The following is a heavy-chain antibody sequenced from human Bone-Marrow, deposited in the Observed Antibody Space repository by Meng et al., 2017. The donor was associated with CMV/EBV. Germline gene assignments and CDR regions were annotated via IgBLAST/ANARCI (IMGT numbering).Heavy chain of an antibody. D-gene: IGHD4-17*01. CDR1: GFTVSSNY. V-gene: IGHV4-4*02. J-gene: IGHJ6*02. Sequence: GSLRLSCAASGFTVSSNYMSWVRQPPGKGLEWIGEIYHSGSTNYNPSLKSRVTISVDKSKNQFSLKLSSVTAADTAVYYCARDWVHKTTVPVLYYYGMDVWGQGTTVTVSS. CDR2: IYHSGST. CDR3: ARDWVHKTTVPVLYYYGMDV.